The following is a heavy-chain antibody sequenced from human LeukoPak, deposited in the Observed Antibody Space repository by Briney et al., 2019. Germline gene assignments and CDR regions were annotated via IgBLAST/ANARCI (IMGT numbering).Heavy chain of an antibody. J-gene: IGHJ6*02. V-gene: IGHV3-23*01. D-gene: IGHD3-3*01. CDR3: AKDPAAITIFGVARDV. Sequence: GGSLRLSCAASGFTFSSYAMSWVRQAPGKGLEWVSAISGSGGSTYYADSVKGRSTISRDNSKNTLYLQMNSLRAEDTAVYYCAKDPAAITIFGVARDVWGQGTTVTVSS. CDR1: GFTFSSYA. CDR2: ISGSGGST.